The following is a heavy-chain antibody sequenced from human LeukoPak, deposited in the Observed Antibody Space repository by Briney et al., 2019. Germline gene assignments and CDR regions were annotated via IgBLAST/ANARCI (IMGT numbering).Heavy chain of an antibody. V-gene: IGHV4-59*02. J-gene: IGHJ4*02. CDR1: GGSVSSYY. D-gene: IGHD6-13*01. CDR2: IYYSGST. CDR3: ARQTGAAASYYFDY. Sequence: PSETLSLTCTVSGGSVSSYYWSWIRQPPGKGLEWIGYIYYSGSTNYNPSLKSRVTISVDTSKNQFSLKLSSVTAADTAVYYCARQTGAAASYYFDYWGQGTLVTVSS.